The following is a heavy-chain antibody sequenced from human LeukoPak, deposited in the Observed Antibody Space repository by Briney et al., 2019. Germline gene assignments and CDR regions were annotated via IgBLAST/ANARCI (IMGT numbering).Heavy chain of an antibody. CDR2: ISSSGSTI. CDR3: ASQFYVWGSYHDAFDI. D-gene: IGHD3-16*02. J-gene: IGHJ3*02. Sequence: PGGSLRLSCAASGFTFSSYEMNWVRQAPGKGLERVSYISSSGSTIYYADSVKGRFTISRDNAKNSLYLQMNSLRAEDTAVYYCASQFYVWGSYHDAFDIWGQGTMVTVSS. CDR1: GFTFSSYE. V-gene: IGHV3-48*03.